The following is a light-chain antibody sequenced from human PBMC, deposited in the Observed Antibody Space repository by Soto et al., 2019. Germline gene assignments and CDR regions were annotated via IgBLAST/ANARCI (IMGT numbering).Light chain of an antibody. J-gene: IGKJ3*01. CDR2: GTS. Sequence: EIVLTQSPGTLCLSPGGRATLSCRASQSVRNNYLAWYQQQPGQAPRLLIYGTSTRDTGIPDRFSGSGSGTDFTLTISRREPEDFAVYYCQQYGSSYTFGPGTKVEIK. V-gene: IGKV3-20*01. CDR3: QQYGSSYT. CDR1: QSVRNNY.